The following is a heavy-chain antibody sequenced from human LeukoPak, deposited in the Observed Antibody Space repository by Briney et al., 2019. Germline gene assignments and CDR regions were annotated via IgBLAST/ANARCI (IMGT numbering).Heavy chain of an antibody. Sequence: SSETLSLTCTVSGGSISSYYWSWIRQPPGKGLEWIGSIYYSENTNYNPSLKSRVTISVDTSKNQFSLKLSSVTAADTAVYYCARVGAMGYCSSTSCYTGVDYWGQGTLVTVSS. CDR2: IYYSENT. V-gene: IGHV4-59*01. CDR1: GGSISSYY. D-gene: IGHD2-2*02. J-gene: IGHJ4*02. CDR3: ARVGAMGYCSSTSCYTGVDY.